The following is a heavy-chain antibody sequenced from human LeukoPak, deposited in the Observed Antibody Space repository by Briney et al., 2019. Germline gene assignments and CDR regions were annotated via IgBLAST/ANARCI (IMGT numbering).Heavy chain of an antibody. Sequence: GGSLRLSCAASGFTFSSYWMSWVRQAPGKGLEWVANIKQDGSEKYYVDSVKGRFTISRDNAKNSLYLQMNSLRAEDTAVYHCARDQGIAARPFSWAYYYYGMDVWGQGTTVTVSS. CDR3: ARDQGIAARPFSWAYYYYGMDV. V-gene: IGHV3-7*01. J-gene: IGHJ6*02. D-gene: IGHD6-6*01. CDR2: IKQDGSEK. CDR1: GFTFSSYW.